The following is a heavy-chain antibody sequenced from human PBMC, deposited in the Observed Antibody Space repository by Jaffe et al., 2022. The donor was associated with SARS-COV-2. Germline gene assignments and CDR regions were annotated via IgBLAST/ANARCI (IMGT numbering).Heavy chain of an antibody. J-gene: IGHJ4*02. CDR2: INPNGGGT. D-gene: IGHD2-21*01. CDR1: GYTFTAYY. CDR3: ARMWPKGNFYFDK. Sequence: QVQLVQSGAEVKEPGASVKVSCKASGYTFTAYYIYWVRQAPGQGLEYMGRINPNGGGTDYAQKFQGRVTITRDTSISTAYMELSRLRSDDTAVYYCARMWPKGNFYFDKWGQGSLVIVSS. V-gene: IGHV1-2*06.